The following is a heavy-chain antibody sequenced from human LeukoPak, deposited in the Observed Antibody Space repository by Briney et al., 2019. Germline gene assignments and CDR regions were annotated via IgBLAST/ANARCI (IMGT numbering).Heavy chain of an antibody. D-gene: IGHD1-26*01. CDR1: GFTFSSYS. Sequence: PGKSLRLSCAASGFTFSSYSMHWVRQAPGKGLEWVAVISYDGSNKYYADSVKGRFTISRDNSKNTLYLQMNSLRAEDTAVYYCAKDVSGSYHRGFDPWGQGTLVTVSS. CDR3: AKDVSGSYHRGFDP. V-gene: IGHV3-30*04. CDR2: ISYDGSNK. J-gene: IGHJ5*02.